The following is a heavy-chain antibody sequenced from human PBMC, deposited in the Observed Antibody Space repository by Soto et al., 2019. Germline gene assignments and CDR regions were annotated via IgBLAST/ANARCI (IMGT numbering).Heavy chain of an antibody. J-gene: IGHJ4*02. CDR2: ISYDGSNK. CDR1: GFTFSSYG. Sequence: QVQLVESGGGVVQPGRSLRLSCAASGFTFSSYGMHWVRQAPGKGLEWVAVISYDGSNKYYADSVKGRFTISRDNSKNTLYLQMNSLRAEGTAVYYCAKDGSSSWYFDYWGQGTLVTVSS. D-gene: IGHD6-13*01. CDR3: AKDGSSSWYFDY. V-gene: IGHV3-30*18.